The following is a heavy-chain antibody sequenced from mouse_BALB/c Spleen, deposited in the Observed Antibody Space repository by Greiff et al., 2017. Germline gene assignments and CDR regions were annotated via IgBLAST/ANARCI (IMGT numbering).Heavy chain of an antibody. J-gene: IGHJ2*01. Sequence: EVQLQQSGAELVKPGASVKLSCTASGFNIKDTYMHWVKQRPEQGLEWIGRIDPANGNTKYDPKFQGKATITADTSSNTAYLQLSSLTSEDTAVYYCARTPSITTVVARGFYYFDYWGQGTTLTVSS. CDR1: GFNIKDTY. D-gene: IGHD1-1*01. CDR2: IDPANGNT. CDR3: ARTPSITTVVARGFYYFDY. V-gene: IGHV14-3*02.